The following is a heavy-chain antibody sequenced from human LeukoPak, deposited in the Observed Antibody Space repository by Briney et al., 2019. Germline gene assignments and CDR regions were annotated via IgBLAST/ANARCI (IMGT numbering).Heavy chain of an antibody. CDR1: GYTFTSYG. CDR3: ARDRDQDYYDSSGLDFDY. D-gene: IGHD3-22*01. CDR2: ISAYNGNT. Sequence: ASVKVSCKASGYTFTSYGISWVRQAPGQGLEWMGWISAYNGNTNYAQELQGGVTMTTDTSTSTAYMELRSLRSDDTAVYYCARDRDQDYYDSSGLDFDYWGQGTLVTVSS. V-gene: IGHV1-18*01. J-gene: IGHJ4*02.